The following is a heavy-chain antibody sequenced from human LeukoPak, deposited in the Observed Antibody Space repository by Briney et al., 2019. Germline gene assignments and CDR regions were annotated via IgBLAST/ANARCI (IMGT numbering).Heavy chain of an antibody. CDR1: GGSFSGYY. CDR3: ARGSLDGGHSNLTFDY. Sequence: SETLSLTCAVYGGSFSGYYWSWIRQPPGKGLEWIGEINHSGSTNYNPSLKSRVTISVDTSKNQFSLKLSSVTAVDTAVYYCARGSLDGGHSNLTFDYWGQGTLVTVSS. V-gene: IGHV4-34*01. D-gene: IGHD4-23*01. J-gene: IGHJ4*02. CDR2: INHSGST.